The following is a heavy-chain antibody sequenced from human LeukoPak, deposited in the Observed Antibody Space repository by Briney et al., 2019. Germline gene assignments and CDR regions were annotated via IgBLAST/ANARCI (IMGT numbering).Heavy chain of an antibody. CDR2: IYYSGST. CDR1: GGSISSYY. D-gene: IGHD3-22*01. V-gene: IGHV4-59*01. J-gene: IGHJ3*02. Sequence: PSETLSLTRTVSGGSISSYYWSWIRQPPGKGLEWIGYIYYSGSTNYNPSLKSRVTISVDTSKNQFSLKLSSVTAADTAVYYCARDYYDSSENAFDIWGQGTMVTVSS. CDR3: ARDYYDSSENAFDI.